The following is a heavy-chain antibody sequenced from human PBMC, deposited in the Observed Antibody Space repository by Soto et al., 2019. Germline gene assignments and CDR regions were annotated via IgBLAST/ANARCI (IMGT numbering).Heavy chain of an antibody. CDR2: ISGSGGST. CDR1: GFTFSSYA. Sequence: GGSLRLSCAASGFTFSSYAMSWVRQAPGKGLEWVSAISGSGGSTYYADSVKGRFTISRDNAKNSLYLQMNSLRAEDTAFYYCAKDHDEDFGYDLDYFDYWGQGTLVTSPQ. D-gene: IGHD5-12*01. V-gene: IGHV3-23*01. J-gene: IGHJ4*02. CDR3: AKDHDEDFGYDLDYFDY.